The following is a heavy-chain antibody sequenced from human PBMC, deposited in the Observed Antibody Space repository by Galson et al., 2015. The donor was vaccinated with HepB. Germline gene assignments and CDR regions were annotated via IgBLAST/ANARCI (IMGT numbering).Heavy chain of an antibody. CDR3: ARGVQWLVFSEHY. CDR2: ISSSSSYI. Sequence: SLRLSCAASGFTFSSYSMNWVRQAPGKGLEWVSSISSSSSYIYYADSVKGRFTISRDNAKNSLYLQMNSLRAEDTAVYYCARGVQWLVFSEHYWGQGTLVTVSS. V-gene: IGHV3-21*01. CDR1: GFTFSSYS. D-gene: IGHD6-19*01. J-gene: IGHJ4*02.